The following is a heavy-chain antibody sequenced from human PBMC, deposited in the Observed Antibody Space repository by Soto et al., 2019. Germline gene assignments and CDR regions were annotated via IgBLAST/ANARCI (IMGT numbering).Heavy chain of an antibody. CDR3: AREADIVVVPAAIGKNWFDP. J-gene: IGHJ5*02. V-gene: IGHV4-34*01. CDR1: GGSFSGYY. CDR2: INHSGST. Sequence: QVQLQQWGAGLLKPSETLSLTCAVYGGSFSGYYWSWIRQPPGKGLEWIGEINHSGSTNYNPSLKSRVTLSVDTSNNQFSLTLSSVTAADTAVYYCAREADIVVVPAAIGKNWFDPWGQGTLVTVSS. D-gene: IGHD2-2*01.